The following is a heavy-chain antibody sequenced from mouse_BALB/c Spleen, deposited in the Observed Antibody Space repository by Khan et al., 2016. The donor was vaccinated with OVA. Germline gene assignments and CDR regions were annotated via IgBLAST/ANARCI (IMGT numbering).Heavy chain of an antibody. CDR3: ARGDGNYRAWFAY. J-gene: IGHJ3*01. CDR1: DDSITSGY. CDR2: ISYSDST. Sequence: EVQLQESGPSLVKPSQTLSLTCSVTDDSITSGYWNWIRKFPGNKLEFMGYISYSDSTYYNPSLKSRSSITRDTSKNQYYLQLNSVTTEDTATYYCARGDGNYRAWFAYWGQGTLVTVSA. D-gene: IGHD2-1*01. V-gene: IGHV3-8*02.